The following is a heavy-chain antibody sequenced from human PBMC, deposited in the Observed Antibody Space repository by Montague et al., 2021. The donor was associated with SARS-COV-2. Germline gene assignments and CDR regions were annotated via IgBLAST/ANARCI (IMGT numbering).Heavy chain of an antibody. CDR3: VRVPYRLLFVPRYYGMDV. J-gene: IGHJ6*02. Sequence: SETLSLTCAVYGGSLSGYYWSWIRQPPGEGLEWIVEISHSGSTSYNPSLKSRVIISVDTSKNQFSLKLSSATAADTAVYYCVRVPYRLLFVPRYYGMDVWGQGTTVTVSS. V-gene: IGHV4-34*01. D-gene: IGHD2-2*01. CDR1: GGSLSGYY. CDR2: ISHSGST.